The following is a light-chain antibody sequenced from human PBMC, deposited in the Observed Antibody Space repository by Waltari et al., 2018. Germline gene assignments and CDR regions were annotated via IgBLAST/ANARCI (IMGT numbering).Light chain of an antibody. CDR3: QQYNNWPQLT. J-gene: IGKJ4*01. Sequence: EIVLTQSPATLSLSPGERATLSCRASQSVSSYLAWYQQKPGQAPRLLIYDASNRATGIPARFSGSGSGTDFTLTISSLEPEDFAVYYCQQYNNWPQLTFGGGTKVEIK. CDR1: QSVSSY. CDR2: DAS. V-gene: IGKV3-11*01.